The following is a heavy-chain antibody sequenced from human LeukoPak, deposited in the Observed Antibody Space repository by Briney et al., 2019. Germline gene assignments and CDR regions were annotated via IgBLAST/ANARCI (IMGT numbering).Heavy chain of an antibody. CDR3: ARGPYEARLDYYYYMDV. Sequence: PSETLSLTCTVSGYSISSGYYWGWIRQPPGEGLEWIGSIYHSGSTYYNPSLKSRVTISVDTSKNQSSLKLSSVTAADTAVYYCARGPYEARLDYYYYMDVWGKGTTVTVSS. D-gene: IGHD3-16*01. V-gene: IGHV4-38-2*02. CDR1: GYSISSGYY. J-gene: IGHJ6*03. CDR2: IYHSGST.